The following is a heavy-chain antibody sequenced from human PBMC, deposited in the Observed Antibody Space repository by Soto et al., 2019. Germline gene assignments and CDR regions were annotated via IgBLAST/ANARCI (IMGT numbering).Heavy chain of an antibody. J-gene: IGHJ4*02. CDR3: ARDGGEMATIFPSYFDY. CDR1: GFTFSSYS. CDR2: ISSSSSYI. D-gene: IGHD5-12*01. Sequence: LRLSCAASGFTFSSYSMNWVRQAPGKGLEWVSSISSSSSYIYYADSVKGRFTISRDNAKNSLYLQMNSLRAEDTAVYYCARDGGEMATIFPSYFDYWGQGTLVTVSS. V-gene: IGHV3-21*01.